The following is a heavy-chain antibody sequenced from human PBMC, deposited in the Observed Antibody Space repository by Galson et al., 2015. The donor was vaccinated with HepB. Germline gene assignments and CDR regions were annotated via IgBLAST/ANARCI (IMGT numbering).Heavy chain of an antibody. Sequence: ETLSLTCTVSGGPISSSSYYWGWIRQPPGKGLEWIGSIYYSGSTYYNPSLKSRVTISVDTSKNQFSLKLSSVTAADTAVYYCARLGAVAGTCDYWGQGTLVTVSS. D-gene: IGHD6-19*01. CDR2: IYYSGST. CDR3: ARLGAVAGTCDY. V-gene: IGHV4-39*07. J-gene: IGHJ4*02. CDR1: GGPISSSSYY.